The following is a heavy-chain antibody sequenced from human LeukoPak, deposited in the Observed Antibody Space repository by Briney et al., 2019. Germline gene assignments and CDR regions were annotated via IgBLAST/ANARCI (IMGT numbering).Heavy chain of an antibody. V-gene: IGHV4-39*01. J-gene: IGHJ5*02. Sequence: SETLSLTCTVSGGSISSSSYYWGWIRQPPGKGLEWIGSIYYSGSTYYNPSLKSRVTISVDTSKNQFSLKLSSVTAADTAVYYCARARRGLRPGARYNWFDPWGQGTLVTVSS. CDR3: ARARRGLRPGARYNWFDP. CDR1: GGSISSSSYY. D-gene: IGHD2-21*02. CDR2: IYYSGST.